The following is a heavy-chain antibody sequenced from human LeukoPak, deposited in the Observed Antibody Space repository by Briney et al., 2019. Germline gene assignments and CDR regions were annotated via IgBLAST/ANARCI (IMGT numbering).Heavy chain of an antibody. CDR1: GYTFTSYG. CDR3: ARDPPHYGSGTYYYYYGMDV. V-gene: IGHV1-18*01. D-gene: IGHD3-10*01. Sequence: EASVKVSCKASGYTFTSYGISWVRQAPGQGLEWMGWISAYNGNTSYAQKLQGRVTMTTDTSTSTAYMELRSLRSDDTAVYYCARDPPHYGSGTYYYYYGMDVWGQGTTVTVSS. J-gene: IGHJ6*02. CDR2: ISAYNGNT.